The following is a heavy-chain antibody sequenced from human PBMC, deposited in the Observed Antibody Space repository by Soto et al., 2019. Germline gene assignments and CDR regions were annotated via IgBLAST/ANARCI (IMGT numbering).Heavy chain of an antibody. Sequence: GGSLRLSCAASGFTFGSYGMHWVRQAPGKGLEWVAVISYDGSNKYYADSVKGRFTISRDNSKNTLYLQMNSLRAEDTAVYYCAKGGIAAAGDHYYYYYYMDVWGKGTTVTVSS. J-gene: IGHJ6*03. V-gene: IGHV3-30*18. CDR1: GFTFGSYG. CDR3: AKGGIAAAGDHYYYYYYMDV. CDR2: ISYDGSNK. D-gene: IGHD6-13*01.